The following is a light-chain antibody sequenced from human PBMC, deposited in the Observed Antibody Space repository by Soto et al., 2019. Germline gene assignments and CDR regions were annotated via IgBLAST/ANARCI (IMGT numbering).Light chain of an antibody. J-gene: IGLJ1*01. V-gene: IGLV2-14*01. CDR2: KAS. CDR1: SSDVGGYDY. Sequence: QSVLTQPASVSGSPGQSITISCTGTSSDVGGYDYVSWYQQHPGKAPRLMIYKASNRPSGVSHRFSGSRSGNTASLTISGLQAEDEADYYCSSYTSGSTLYVFGNGTKVTV. CDR3: SSYTSGSTLYV.